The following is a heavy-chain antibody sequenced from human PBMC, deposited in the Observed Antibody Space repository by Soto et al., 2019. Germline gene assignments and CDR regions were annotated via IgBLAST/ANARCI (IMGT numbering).Heavy chain of an antibody. Sequence: SETLSLTCTVSGGSISSGDYYWSWIRQPPGKGLKWIGYIYYSGSTYYNPSLKNRVTISVDTSKNHFSLKLSSLTAADTAVYYCARDRGSNYYGSGRYYYYGMDVWGQGTTVT. J-gene: IGHJ6*02. CDR2: IYYSGST. CDR1: GGSISSGDYY. D-gene: IGHD3-10*01. V-gene: IGHV4-30-4*01. CDR3: ARDRGSNYYGSGRYYYYGMDV.